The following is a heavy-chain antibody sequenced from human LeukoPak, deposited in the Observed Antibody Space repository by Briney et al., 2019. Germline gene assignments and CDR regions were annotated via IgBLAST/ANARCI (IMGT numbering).Heavy chain of an antibody. J-gene: IGHJ4*02. CDR3: AIGAGEWLRAYCDY. CDR2: ISYDGSNK. CDR1: GFTFSSYG. D-gene: IGHD5-18*01. Sequence: GGSLRLSCAASGFTFSSYGMHWVRQAPGKGLEWVAVISYDGSNKYYADSVKGRFTISRDNSKNTLYLQMNSLRAEDTAVYYCAIGAGEWLRAYCDYWGQGTLVTVSS. V-gene: IGHV3-30*03.